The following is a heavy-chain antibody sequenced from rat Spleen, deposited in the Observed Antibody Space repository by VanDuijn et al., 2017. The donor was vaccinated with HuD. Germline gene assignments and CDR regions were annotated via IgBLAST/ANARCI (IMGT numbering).Heavy chain of an antibody. CDR3: ARENYYSGDY. Sequence: EVQLVESGGGLVQPGRSMKLSCAASGFTFSSFPMAWVRQAPTKGLEWVATISTSGGSTYYPDSVKGRFTVSRDNAQNTLYLQMDSLRSEDTATYYCARENYYSGDYWGQGVMVTVSS. CDR1: GFTFSSFP. J-gene: IGHJ2*01. D-gene: IGHD1-1*01. V-gene: IGHV5-46*01. CDR2: ISTSGGST.